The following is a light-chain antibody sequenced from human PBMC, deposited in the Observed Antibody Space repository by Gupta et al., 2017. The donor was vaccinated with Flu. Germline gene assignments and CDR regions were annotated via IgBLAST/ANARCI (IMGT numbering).Light chain of an antibody. Sequence: TGTRGDSGGVYYVTWYQQQPGQAPKLMLFEDSNRPSGVADRFSGSKSGNTASLTITGLQAEDEADYYCSSQTTTNNLVVFGGGTKLTVL. V-gene: IGLV2-14*01. CDR2: EDS. J-gene: IGLJ3*02. CDR3: SSQTTTNNLVV. CDR1: RGDSGGVYY.